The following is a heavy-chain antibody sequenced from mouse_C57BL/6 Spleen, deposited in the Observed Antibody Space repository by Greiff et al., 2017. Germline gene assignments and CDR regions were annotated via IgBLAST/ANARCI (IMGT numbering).Heavy chain of an antibody. CDR1: GYTFTDYE. Sequence: VQLKESGAELVRPGASVTLSCKASGYTFTDYEMHWVKQTPVHGLEWIGAIDPETGGTAYNQKFKGKAILTADKSSSTAYMELRSLTSEDSAVYYCTRVDYGSSYAYWGQGTLVTVSA. J-gene: IGHJ3*01. D-gene: IGHD1-1*01. CDR3: TRVDYGSSYAY. CDR2: IDPETGGT. V-gene: IGHV1-15*01.